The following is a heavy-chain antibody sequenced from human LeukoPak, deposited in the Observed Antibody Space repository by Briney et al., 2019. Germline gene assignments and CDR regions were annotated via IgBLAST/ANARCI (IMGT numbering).Heavy chain of an antibody. Sequence: ASVKVSCKASGYTFTGYYMHWVRQAPGRGLEWMGRINPNSGGTNYAQKFQGRVTMTRDTSISTAYMELSRLRSDDTAVYYCARVQCSGGSCYSGYWGQGTLVTVSS. CDR3: ARVQCSGGSCYSGY. D-gene: IGHD2-15*01. V-gene: IGHV1-2*06. CDR1: GYTFTGYY. J-gene: IGHJ4*02. CDR2: INPNSGGT.